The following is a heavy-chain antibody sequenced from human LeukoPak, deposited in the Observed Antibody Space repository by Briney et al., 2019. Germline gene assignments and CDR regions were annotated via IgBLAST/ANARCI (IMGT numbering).Heavy chain of an antibody. CDR1: GGSISGYY. CDR2: IHYTGST. J-gene: IGHJ6*02. CDR3: TRVDDTGGQADYCMDV. D-gene: IGHD2-8*02. V-gene: IGHV4-59*01. Sequence: PSETLSLTCTVSGGSISGYYWSWIRQSPVNGLEWIGYIHYTGSTNYNPSLKSRVTISVDTSKNQFSLPLSSMTAADTAVYYCTRVDDTGGQADYCMDVWGQGTTVTVSS.